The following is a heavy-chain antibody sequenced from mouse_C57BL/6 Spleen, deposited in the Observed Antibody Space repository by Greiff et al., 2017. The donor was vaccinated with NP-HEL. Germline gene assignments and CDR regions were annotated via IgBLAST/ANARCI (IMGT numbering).Heavy chain of an antibody. V-gene: IGHV7-1*01. CDR3: ARDAPNWPFDY. D-gene: IGHD4-1*01. Sequence: EVQGVESGGGLVQSGRSLRLSCATSGFTFSDFYMEWVRQAPGKGLEWIAASRNKANDYTTEYSASVKGRFIVSRDTSQSILYLQMNALRAEDTAIYYCARDAPNWPFDYWGQGTTLTVSA. J-gene: IGHJ2*01. CDR1: GFTFSDFY. CDR2: SRNKANDYTT.